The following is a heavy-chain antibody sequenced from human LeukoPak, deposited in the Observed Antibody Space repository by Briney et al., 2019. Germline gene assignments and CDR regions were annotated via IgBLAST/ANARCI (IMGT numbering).Heavy chain of an antibody. J-gene: IGHJ3*02. D-gene: IGHD2-2*02. Sequence: GSLRLSCAASGFTFSNYWMSWVRQAPGKGLEWVSVIYSGGSTYYADSVKGRFTISRDNSKNTLYLQMNSLRAEDTAVYYCASLYCSSTSCYNRGAFDIWGQGTMVTVSS. CDR1: GFTFSNYW. CDR2: IYSGGST. V-gene: IGHV3-53*01. CDR3: ASLYCSSTSCYNRGAFDI.